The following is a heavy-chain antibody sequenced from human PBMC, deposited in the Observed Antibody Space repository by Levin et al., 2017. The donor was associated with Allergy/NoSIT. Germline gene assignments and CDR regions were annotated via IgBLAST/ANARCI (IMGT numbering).Heavy chain of an antibody. J-gene: IGHJ5*02. D-gene: IGHD7-27*01. CDR2: VFYTGRT. V-gene: IGHV4-39*01. Sequence: SETLSLSCSVSGGSIKSQTHYWAWIRQPPGKPLEYIGSVFYTGRTYLNPSLQSRVVMSVDLSKNQFSLSLRSVTAADSAVYFCAGPSATHWAFDPWGQGTQVTVSS. CDR3: AGPSATHWAFDP. CDR1: GGSIKSQTHY.